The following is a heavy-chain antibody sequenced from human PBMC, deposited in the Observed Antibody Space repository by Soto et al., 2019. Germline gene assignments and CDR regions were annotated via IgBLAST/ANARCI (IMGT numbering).Heavy chain of an antibody. Sequence: PGGSLRLSCAASGFTFSSYAMHWVRQAPGKGLEWVAVKSYDGSNKYYADSVKGRFTISRDNSKNTLYLQMNSLRAEDTAVYYCARWGSPGVLDDYWSGYRYGMDVWGQGTTVTVSS. D-gene: IGHD3-3*01. V-gene: IGHV3-30-3*01. CDR3: ARWGSPGVLDDYWSGYRYGMDV. CDR2: KSYDGSNK. J-gene: IGHJ6*02. CDR1: GFTFSSYA.